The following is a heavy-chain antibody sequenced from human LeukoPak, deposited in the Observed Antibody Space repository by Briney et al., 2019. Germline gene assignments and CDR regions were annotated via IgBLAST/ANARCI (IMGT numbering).Heavy chain of an antibody. CDR1: GFTFSSYS. D-gene: IGHD2/OR15-2a*01. V-gene: IGHV3-21*01. J-gene: IGHJ5*02. CDR3: ARDGALYSMPTQGGWFDP. Sequence: GGSLRLFCAASGFTFSSYSMNWVRQAPGKGLEWVSSIRSSSDYIFYADSVKGRFTISRDNAKNSLYLQMNSLRAEDTAVYYCARDGALYSMPTQGGWFDPWGQGTLVTVSS. CDR2: IRSSSDYI.